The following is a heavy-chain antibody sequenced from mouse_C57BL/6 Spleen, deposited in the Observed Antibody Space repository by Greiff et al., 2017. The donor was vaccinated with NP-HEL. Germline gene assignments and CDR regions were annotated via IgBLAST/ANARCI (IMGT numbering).Heavy chain of an antibody. Sequence: EVHLVESGGGLVKPGGSLKLSCAASGFTFSDYGMHWVRQAPEKGLEWVAYISSGSSTIYYADTVKGRFTISRDNAKNTLFLQMTSLRSEDTAMYYCARQGDWALDYWGQGTTLTVSS. CDR3: ARQGDWALDY. CDR1: GFTFSDYG. V-gene: IGHV5-17*01. D-gene: IGHD4-1*01. J-gene: IGHJ2*01. CDR2: ISSGSSTI.